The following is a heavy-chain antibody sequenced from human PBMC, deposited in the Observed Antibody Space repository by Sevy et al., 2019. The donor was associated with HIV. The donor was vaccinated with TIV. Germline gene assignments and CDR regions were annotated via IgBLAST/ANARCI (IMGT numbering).Heavy chain of an antibody. D-gene: IGHD6-19*01. Sequence: GGSLRLSCAASGFTFSSYAMHWVRQAPGKGLEWVAVISYDGSNKYYADSVKGRFTISRDNSKNTLYLQMNGLRAEDTAVYYCARDRNRRTGYSSGWYYYYYGMDVWGQGTTVTVSS. CDR2: ISYDGSNK. J-gene: IGHJ6*02. CDR3: ARDRNRRTGYSSGWYYYYYGMDV. V-gene: IGHV3-30*04. CDR1: GFTFSSYA.